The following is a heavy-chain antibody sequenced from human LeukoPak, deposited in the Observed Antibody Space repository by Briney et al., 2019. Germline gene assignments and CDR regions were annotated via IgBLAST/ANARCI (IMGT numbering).Heavy chain of an antibody. D-gene: IGHD2-2*01. CDR3: ARLGYCSSTSCYGGHDAFDI. CDR2: ISSSSSYI. Sequence: GRSLRLSCAASGFTFSSYAMHWVRQAPGKGLEWVSSISSSSSYIYYADSVKGRFTISRDNAKNSLYLQMNSLRAEDTAVYYCARLGYCSSTSCYGGHDAFDIWGQGTMVTVAS. J-gene: IGHJ3*02. CDR1: GFTFSSYA. V-gene: IGHV3-21*01.